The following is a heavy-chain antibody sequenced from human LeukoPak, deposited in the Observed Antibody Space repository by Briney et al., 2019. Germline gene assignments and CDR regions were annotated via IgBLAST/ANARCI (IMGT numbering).Heavy chain of an antibody. V-gene: IGHV3-13*01. J-gene: IGHJ6*02. CDR2: IGTAGDT. D-gene: IGHD3-10*01. Sequence: GGSLRLSCAASGFTFSSYDMHWVRQATGKGLEWVSAIGTAGDTYYPGSVKGRFTISRENAKNSLYLQMNSLRAGDTAVYYCARSSKLLWFGESAIGYGMDVWGQGTTVTVSS. CDR3: ARSSKLLWFGESAIGYGMDV. CDR1: GFTFSSYD.